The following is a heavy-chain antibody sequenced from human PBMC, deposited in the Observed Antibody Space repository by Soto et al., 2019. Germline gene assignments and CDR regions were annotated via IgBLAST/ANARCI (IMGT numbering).Heavy chain of an antibody. Sequence: ASVKVCCDASGYTFTSYGISWVRQAPGQGLEWMGWISAYNGNTNYAQKLQGRVTMTTDTSTSTAYMELRSLRSDDTAVYYCARDAAWAGDSSGYFCSNDSHIWGPVTKVT. J-gene: IGHJ3*02. D-gene: IGHD3-22*01. CDR2: ISAYNGNT. V-gene: IGHV1-18*04. CDR3: ARDAAWAGDSSGYFCSNDSHI. CDR1: GYTFTSYG.